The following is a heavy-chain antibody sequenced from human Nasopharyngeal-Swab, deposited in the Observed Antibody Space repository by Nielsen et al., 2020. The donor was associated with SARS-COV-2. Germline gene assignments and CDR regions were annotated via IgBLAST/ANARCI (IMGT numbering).Heavy chain of an antibody. CDR2: ISYDGSNK. V-gene: IGHV3-30*04. CDR1: GFTFSSYA. CDR3: ARSPGSFFDY. Sequence: GESLKISCAASGFTFSSYAMHWVRQAPGKGLEWVAVISYDGSNKYYADSVKGRFTISRDNSKNTLYLQMNSLRAEDTAVYYCARSPGSFFDYWGQGTLITVSS. J-gene: IGHJ4*02. D-gene: IGHD1-14*01.